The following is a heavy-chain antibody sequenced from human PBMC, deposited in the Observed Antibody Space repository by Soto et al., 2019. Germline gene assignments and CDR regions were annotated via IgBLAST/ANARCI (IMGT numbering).Heavy chain of an antibody. CDR1: GFTFSSYG. D-gene: IGHD1-26*01. V-gene: IGHV3-30*03. Sequence: QVQLVESGGGVVQPGRSLRLSCAASGFTFSSYGMHWGRQAPGKGLEWVAVISYDGSNKYYEDSVKGRFTISRDNSKNTLYLQMNSLRAEDTAVYYCARSPYSVSYLAYFDYWGQGTLVTVSS. CDR3: ARSPYSVSYLAYFDY. CDR2: ISYDGSNK. J-gene: IGHJ4*02.